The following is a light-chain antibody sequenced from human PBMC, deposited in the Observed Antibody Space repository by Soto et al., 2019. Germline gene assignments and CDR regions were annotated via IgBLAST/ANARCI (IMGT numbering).Light chain of an antibody. V-gene: IGKV3-15*01. CDR1: QGIGDT. J-gene: IGKJ4*01. Sequence: DIAMTHTPVTLFPSEIEGVTISFRASQGIGDTLAWYQHKPGQTPRLLIYDTSTRATGVPTRFSGSRSGAEFTLTINSLQSEEFAVYYCQPDNNPPLSFAGGTKVEIK. CDR3: QPDNNPPLS. CDR2: DTS.